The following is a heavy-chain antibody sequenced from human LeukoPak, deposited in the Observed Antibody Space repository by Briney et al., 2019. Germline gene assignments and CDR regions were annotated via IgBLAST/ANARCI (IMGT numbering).Heavy chain of an antibody. V-gene: IGHV3-53*01. CDR3: ANVWGVVVAARF. D-gene: IGHD2-15*01. Sequence: PGGSLRLSCAASGLTVRNNYMSWVRQSPGKGLEWVSVIYSDGSTYYEDSVKGRFTMSRDNSKNTLYLQMNSLRAEDTAVYYCANVWGVVVAARFWGKGTTVTVSS. J-gene: IGHJ6*04. CDR2: IYSDGST. CDR1: GLTVRNNY.